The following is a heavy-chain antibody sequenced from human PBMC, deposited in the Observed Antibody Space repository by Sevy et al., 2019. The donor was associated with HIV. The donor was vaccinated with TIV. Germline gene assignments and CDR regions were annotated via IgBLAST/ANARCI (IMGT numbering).Heavy chain of an antibody. D-gene: IGHD2-2*01. CDR2: ISGSGGSK. CDR1: GFTFSSYA. J-gene: IGHJ6*02. Sequence: GGSLRLSCAASGFTFSSYAMSWVRQAPGKGLEWVSAISGSGGSKYYADSVKGRFTISRDNSKNTLYLQMNSLRAEDTAVYYCAKDGDPVVPAATPFYYYYGMDVWGQGTTVTVSS. V-gene: IGHV3-23*01. CDR3: AKDGDPVVPAATPFYYYYGMDV.